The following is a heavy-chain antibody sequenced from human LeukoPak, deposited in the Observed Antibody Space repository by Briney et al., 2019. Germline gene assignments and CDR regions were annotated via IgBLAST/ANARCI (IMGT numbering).Heavy chain of an antibody. V-gene: IGHV3-21*01. J-gene: IGHJ6*02. D-gene: IGHD3-16*01. CDR2: ISSSSSYI. CDR3: ARDYGTKDYYYYGMDV. Sequence: GGSLRLSCAASGFTFSSYSMNWVRQAPGKGLEWVSSISSSSSYIYYADSVKGRFTISRDNAKNSLYLQMNSLRAEDTAVYYCARDYGTKDYYYYGMDVWGQGTTVTVSS. CDR1: GFTFSSYS.